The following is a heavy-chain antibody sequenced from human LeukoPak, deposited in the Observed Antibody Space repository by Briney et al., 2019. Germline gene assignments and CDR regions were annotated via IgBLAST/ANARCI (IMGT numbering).Heavy chain of an antibody. J-gene: IGHJ6*02. V-gene: IGHV3-30-3*01. CDR1: GFTFSSYA. Sequence: GGSLRLSCAASGFTFSSYAMHWVRQAPGKGLEWVAVISYDGSNKYYADSVKGRFTISRDNSKNTLYLQMNSLRAEDTAVYYCARGPERTGVGTRYYYDMDVWGQGTTLTVSS. D-gene: IGHD2-8*01. CDR3: ARGPERTGVGTRYYYDMDV. CDR2: ISYDGSNK.